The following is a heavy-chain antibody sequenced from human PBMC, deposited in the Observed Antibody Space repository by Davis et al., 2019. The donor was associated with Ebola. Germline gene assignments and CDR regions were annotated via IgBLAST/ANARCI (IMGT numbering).Heavy chain of an antibody. D-gene: IGHD1-1*01. CDR1: GFPFSSYW. Sequence: GESLKISCATSGFPFSSYWMTWVRQAPGRGLEWVAKIKQDGSETYYGDSVKGRFTISRDNAKNSLYLQMNSLRAEDTAVYYCARAGATYWKDWGQGTLVTVSS. CDR2: IKQDGSET. J-gene: IGHJ4*02. V-gene: IGHV3-7*01. CDR3: ARAGATYWKD.